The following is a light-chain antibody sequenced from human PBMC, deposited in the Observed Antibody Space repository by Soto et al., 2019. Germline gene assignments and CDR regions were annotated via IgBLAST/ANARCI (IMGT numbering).Light chain of an antibody. CDR3: QQRSNWPPLT. V-gene: IGKV3-11*01. Sequence: EIVLTQSPATLSLSPGERATLSCRASQSVSVYLAWYQQKPGQAPRLLIYDASNRATGIPARFSGSGSGTDFTLTISSLEPEDFAAYYCQQRSNWPPLTFGGGTKVEIK. CDR1: QSVSVY. CDR2: DAS. J-gene: IGKJ4*01.